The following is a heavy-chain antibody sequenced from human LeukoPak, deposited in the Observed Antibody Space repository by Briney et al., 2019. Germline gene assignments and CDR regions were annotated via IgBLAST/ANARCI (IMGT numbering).Heavy chain of an antibody. V-gene: IGHV1-69*05. CDR2: IIPIFGTA. D-gene: IGHD5-24*01. J-gene: IGHJ5*02. Sequence: SVKVSCKASGGTFSSYAISWARQAPGQGLEWMGGIIPIFGTANYAQKFQGRVTITTDESTSTAYMELSSLRSEDTAVYYCARDGYTRGSWFDPWGQGTLVTVSS. CDR1: GGTFSSYA. CDR3: ARDGYTRGSWFDP.